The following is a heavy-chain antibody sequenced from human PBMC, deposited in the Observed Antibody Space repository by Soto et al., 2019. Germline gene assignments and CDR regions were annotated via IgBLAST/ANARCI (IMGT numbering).Heavy chain of an antibody. Sequence: SETLSLTCTVSGASIIGYHWSWIRQPPGKGLECLGYISYSGATNYNPSLKSRVTMSIDTSKNQFSLQLNSVTAADTAVYYCARGPPHVWGQGTLVTVSS. CDR1: GASIIGYH. J-gene: IGHJ4*02. D-gene: IGHD3-16*01. V-gene: IGHV4-59*12. CDR3: ARGPPHV. CDR2: ISYSGAT.